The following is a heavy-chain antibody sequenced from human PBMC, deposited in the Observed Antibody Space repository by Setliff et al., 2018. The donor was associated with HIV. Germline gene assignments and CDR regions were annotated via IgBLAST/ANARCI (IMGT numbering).Heavy chain of an antibody. Sequence: PSETLSLTCTVSGDSISSSTYYWGWIRQPPGRGLEWIGSIFYTGFTYYSPSLGSRVTMSVDTSKNQFSLRVRSVTAADTAVYYCARVVKGYNWNYFDYWGQGTLVTVSS. J-gene: IGHJ4*02. CDR3: ARVVKGYNWNYFDY. V-gene: IGHV4-39*07. CDR2: IFYTGFT. D-gene: IGHD1-20*01. CDR1: GDSISSSTYY.